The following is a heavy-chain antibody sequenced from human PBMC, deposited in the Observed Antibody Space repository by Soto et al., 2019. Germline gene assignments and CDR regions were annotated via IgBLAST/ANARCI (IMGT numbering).Heavy chain of an antibody. CDR3: ARAFCGGSCYSDAFDI. D-gene: IGHD2-15*01. Sequence: QVQLQESGPGLVKPSETLSLTCTVSGGSISSYYWSWIRQPPGKGLEWIGYIYYSGSTNYNPSLKSRVTLSVDTSKNQFSLKLSSVTAADTAVYYCARAFCGGSCYSDAFDIWGQGTMVTVSS. V-gene: IGHV4-59*01. J-gene: IGHJ3*02. CDR2: IYYSGST. CDR1: GGSISSYY.